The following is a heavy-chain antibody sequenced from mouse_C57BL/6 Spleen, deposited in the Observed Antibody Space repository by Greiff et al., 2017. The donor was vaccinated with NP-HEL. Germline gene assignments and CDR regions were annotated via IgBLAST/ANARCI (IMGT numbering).Heavy chain of an antibody. CDR1: GYTFTSYW. CDR3: ARFYDYGFDY. V-gene: IGHV1-52*01. CDR2: IDPSDSET. D-gene: IGHD2-4*01. J-gene: IGHJ2*01. Sequence: QVQLQQPGAELVRPGSSVKLSCKASGYTFTSYWMHWVKQRPIQGLEWIGNIDPSDSETHYNQKFKDKATLTVDKSSSTAYMQLSRLTSEDSAVYYCARFYDYGFDYWGQGTTLTVSS.